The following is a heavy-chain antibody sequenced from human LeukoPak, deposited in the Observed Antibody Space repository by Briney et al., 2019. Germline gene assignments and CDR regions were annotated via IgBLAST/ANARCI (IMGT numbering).Heavy chain of an antibody. CDR2: INQDGSEK. CDR1: GCTFSSYC. Sequence: GESLTLTCAASGCTFSSYCMSWVRQAPGKGLEGVANINQDGSEKYYVDSVKGLSTISSDNAKNSLHQEVNSLRAEDTAVYSCAVRGGRYRGATRFDYWGQGTLVTVSS. V-gene: IGHV3-7*01. CDR3: AVRGGRYRGATRFDY. D-gene: IGHD1-26*01. J-gene: IGHJ4*02.